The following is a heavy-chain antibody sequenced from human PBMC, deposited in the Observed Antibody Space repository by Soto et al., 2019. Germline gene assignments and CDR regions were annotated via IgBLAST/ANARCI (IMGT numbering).Heavy chain of an antibody. J-gene: IGHJ4*02. D-gene: IGHD2-8*01. CDR1: GFSLSNARMG. CDR2: IFSNDEK. V-gene: IGHV2-26*01. Sequence: QVTLKESGPVLVNPTETLTLTCTVSGFSLSNARMGVSWIRQPPGKALEWLAHIFSNDEKSYSTSLKSRLTISKDTSKSQVVLTMTNMDPVDTATYYCARIRINGINFDYWGQGTLVTVSS. CDR3: ARIRINGINFDY.